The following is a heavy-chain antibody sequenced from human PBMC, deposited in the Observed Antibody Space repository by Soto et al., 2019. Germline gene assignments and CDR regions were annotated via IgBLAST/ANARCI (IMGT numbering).Heavy chain of an antibody. CDR3: AKTLTGKDYYYMDV. Sequence: GSLRLSCAASGFTFSNYAMNWVRQAPGKGLEWVSRIIGSGGSTYYADSVKGRFTISRDNSKNTLYLQVNSLRAEDTAIYYCAKTLTGKDYYYMDVWGKGTTVTVSS. D-gene: IGHD1-20*01. J-gene: IGHJ6*03. V-gene: IGHV3-23*01. CDR2: IIGSGGST. CDR1: GFTFSNYA.